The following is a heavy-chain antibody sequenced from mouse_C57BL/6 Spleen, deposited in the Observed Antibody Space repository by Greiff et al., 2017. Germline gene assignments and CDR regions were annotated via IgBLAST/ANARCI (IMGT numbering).Heavy chain of an antibody. D-gene: IGHD2-10*02. J-gene: IGHJ4*01. V-gene: IGHV1-74*01. CDR3: AIGGYGNYGAYAMDY. Sequence: QVQLQQPGAELVKPGASVKVSCKASGYTFTSYWMHWVKQRPGQGLEWIGRIHPSDSDTNYNQKFKGKATLTVDKSSSTAYLTLRSLTSEDSAVYYYAIGGYGNYGAYAMDYWGQGTSVTVSS. CDR2: IHPSDSDT. CDR1: GYTFTSYW.